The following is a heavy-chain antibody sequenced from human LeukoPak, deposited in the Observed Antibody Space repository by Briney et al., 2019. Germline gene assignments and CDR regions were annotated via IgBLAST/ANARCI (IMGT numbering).Heavy chain of an antibody. CDR2: IIPILGIA. V-gene: IGHV1-69*04. CDR3: ARLFPRDGYKGMMFDY. D-gene: IGHD5-24*01. CDR1: GGTFSSYA. J-gene: IGHJ4*02. Sequence: SVKVSCKASGGTFSSYAISWVRQAPGQGLEWMGRIIPILGIANYAQKFQGRVTITADKSTSTAYMELSSLRSEDTAVYYCARLFPRDGYKGMMFDYWGQGTLVTVSS.